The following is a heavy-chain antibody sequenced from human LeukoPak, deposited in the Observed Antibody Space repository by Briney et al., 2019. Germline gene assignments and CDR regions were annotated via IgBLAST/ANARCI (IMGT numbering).Heavy chain of an antibody. D-gene: IGHD6-19*01. CDR2: ISRSSDII. Sequence: GGSLRLSCAASGFTFSSYNMNWVRQAPGKGLEWISYISRSSDIIYYGDSVKGRFTISRDNAKNSLYLQMNSLRAEDTAVYYCAKDGGDSSGWYLDYWGQGTLVTVSS. J-gene: IGHJ4*02. CDR3: AKDGGDSSGWYLDY. V-gene: IGHV3-48*01. CDR1: GFTFSSYN.